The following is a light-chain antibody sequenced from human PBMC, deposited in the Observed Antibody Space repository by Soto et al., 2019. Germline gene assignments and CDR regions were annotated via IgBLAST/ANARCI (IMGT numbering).Light chain of an antibody. J-gene: IGKJ1*01. CDR2: DAS. CDR1: QTISRW. CDR3: QHYNTYPWT. Sequence: DIHLIQSPSTLSASVGDRVTITCRANQTISRWLAWYQQKPGKAPKFLIYDASTLESGVPSRFSGSGSVTEFALTISSLQPDDFATYYCQHYNTYPWTFGQGTKV. V-gene: IGKV1-5*01.